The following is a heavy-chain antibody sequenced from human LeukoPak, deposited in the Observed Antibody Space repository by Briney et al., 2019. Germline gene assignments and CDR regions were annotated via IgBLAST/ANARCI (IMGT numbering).Heavy chain of an antibody. D-gene: IGHD3-22*01. Sequence: GGSLRLSCAASGFTFSSYAMTWVRQVPGKGLEWVSAISGSGGSTYYADSVKGRFTISRDNSKNTLYLQMNSLRAEDTAVYYCARNYDSSGYYFDYWGQGTLVTVSS. J-gene: IGHJ4*02. CDR1: GFTFSSYA. CDR3: ARNYDSSGYYFDY. CDR2: ISGSGGST. V-gene: IGHV3-23*01.